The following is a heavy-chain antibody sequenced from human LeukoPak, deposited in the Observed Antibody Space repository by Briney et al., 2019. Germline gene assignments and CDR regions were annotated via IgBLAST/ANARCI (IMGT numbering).Heavy chain of an antibody. CDR3: ARDLYSGSKTT. CDR2: ISSSSSTI. D-gene: IGHD1-26*01. CDR1: GFIFNNYG. Sequence: GGSLRLSCATTGFIFNNYGMHWVRQAPGKGLEWVSYISSSSSTIYYADSVKGRFTISRDNAKNSLYLQMNSLRAEDTAVYYCARDLYSGSKTTWGQGTLVTVSS. V-gene: IGHV3-48*01. J-gene: IGHJ5*02.